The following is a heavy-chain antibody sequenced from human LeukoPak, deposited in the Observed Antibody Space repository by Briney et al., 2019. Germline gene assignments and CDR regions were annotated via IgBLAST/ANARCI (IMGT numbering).Heavy chain of an antibody. CDR3: ARAYGVHLFDY. V-gene: IGHV3-21*01. CDR2: ISSSSSYI. Sequence: GGSLRLSCAASGFTFSNYAMSWVRQAPGKGLEWVSSISSSSSYIYYADSVKGRFTISRDNAKNSLYLQMNSLRAEDTAVYYCARAYGVHLFDYWGQGTLVTVSS. D-gene: IGHD4-17*01. J-gene: IGHJ4*02. CDR1: GFTFSNYA.